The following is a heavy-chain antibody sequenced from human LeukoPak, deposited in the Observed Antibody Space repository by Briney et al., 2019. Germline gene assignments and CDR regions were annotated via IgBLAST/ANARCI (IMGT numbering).Heavy chain of an antibody. CDR1: GFPLSSYA. CDR3: ARQGGDYDILIFCDY. V-gene: IGHV3-23*01. J-gene: IGHJ4*02. D-gene: IGHD3-9*01. CDR2: ISASGGRT. Sequence: HGGSLRLSRAGSGFPLSSYAMRCVRQASGRGLEWVSGISASGGRTYYADSVKGRFTISRDTSKNTLYLQMNSLRDEDTAVYYCARQGGDYDILIFCDYWGQGTLVTVSS.